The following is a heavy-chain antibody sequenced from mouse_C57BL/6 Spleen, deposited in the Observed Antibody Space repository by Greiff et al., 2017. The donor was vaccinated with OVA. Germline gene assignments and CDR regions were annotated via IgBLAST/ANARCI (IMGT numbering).Heavy chain of an antibody. CDR3: ARGHDYVPFDY. V-gene: IGHV3-1*01. Sequence: EVQLQQSGPGMVKPSQSLSLTCTVTGYSITSGYDWHWIRHFPGNKLEWMGYISYSGSTNYNPSLKSRISITHDTSKNHFFLKLNSVTTEDTATYYCARGHDYVPFDYWGQGTTLTVAS. D-gene: IGHD2-4*01. CDR1: GYSITSGYD. CDR2: ISYSGST. J-gene: IGHJ2*01.